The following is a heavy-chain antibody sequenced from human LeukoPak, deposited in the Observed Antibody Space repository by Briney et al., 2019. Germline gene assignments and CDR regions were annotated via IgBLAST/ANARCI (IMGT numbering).Heavy chain of an antibody. CDR3: AKGSSGSYGNFDY. J-gene: IGHJ4*02. Sequence: GGSLRLSCAASGFTFSSYSMNWVRQAPGKGLEWVSSISSSSSYIYYADSVKGRFTISRDNAKNSLHLQMNSLRAEDTALYYCAKGSSGSYGNFDYWGQGTLVTVSS. CDR2: ISSSSSYI. V-gene: IGHV3-21*04. D-gene: IGHD6-19*01. CDR1: GFTFSSYS.